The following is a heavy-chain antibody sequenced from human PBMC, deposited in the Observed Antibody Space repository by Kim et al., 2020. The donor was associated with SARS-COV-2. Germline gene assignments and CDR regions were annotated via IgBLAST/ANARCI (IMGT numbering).Heavy chain of an antibody. Sequence: GGSLRLSCAASGFTFSSYAMSWVRQAPGKGLEWVSAISGSGGSTYYADSVKGRFTISRDNSKNTLYLQMNSLRAEDTAVYYCAKSLNVFYYYYGMDVWGQGTTVTVSS. V-gene: IGHV3-23*01. CDR1: GFTFSSYA. CDR2: ISGSGGST. J-gene: IGHJ6*02. CDR3: AKSLNVFYYYYGMDV.